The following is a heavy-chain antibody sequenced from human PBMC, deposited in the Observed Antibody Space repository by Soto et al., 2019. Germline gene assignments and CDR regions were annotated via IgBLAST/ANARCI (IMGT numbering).Heavy chain of an antibody. V-gene: IGHV3-53*01. Sequence: PGGSLGLSCAASGFTVKSNYMSWVRQAPGKGLEWVSVIYSGGSTYYADSVKGRFTISRDNSKNTLYLQMNSLRAEDTAVYYCASGPYLSRGGYYYGMDVWGQGTTVTVSS. CDR1: GFTVKSNY. CDR3: ASGPYLSRGGYYYGMDV. D-gene: IGHD3-10*01. CDR2: IYSGGST. J-gene: IGHJ6*02.